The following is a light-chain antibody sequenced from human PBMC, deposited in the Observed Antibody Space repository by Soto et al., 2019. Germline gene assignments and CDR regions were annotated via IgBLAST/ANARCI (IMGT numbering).Light chain of an antibody. CDR2: DAS. Sequence: EIVLTQSPATLSLSPGERATLSCMASQSVSSYLAWYQQKPGQAPRLLIYDASSRATGVPDRFSGGGSGTDFTLTIDSLQSEDFAVYYCQQYNNWLSTFGQGTKGAIK. CDR1: QSVSSY. J-gene: IGKJ1*01. V-gene: IGKV3-11*01. CDR3: QQYNNWLST.